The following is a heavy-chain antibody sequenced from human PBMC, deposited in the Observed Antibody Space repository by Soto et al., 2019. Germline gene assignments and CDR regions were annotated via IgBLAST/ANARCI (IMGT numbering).Heavy chain of an antibody. Sequence: QVQLVESGGGVVQPGRSLRLSCAASGFTFRSYGMHWVRQAPAKGLEWVAVISYDGSNKYYADSVKGRFTISRDNSKNTLYLQMNRLRAEDTAVYYCAKGGVGSTSNAFGIWGQGTMVTVSS. CDR2: ISYDGSNK. D-gene: IGHD1-26*01. CDR1: GFTFRSYG. J-gene: IGHJ3*02. CDR3: AKGGVGSTSNAFGI. V-gene: IGHV3-30*18.